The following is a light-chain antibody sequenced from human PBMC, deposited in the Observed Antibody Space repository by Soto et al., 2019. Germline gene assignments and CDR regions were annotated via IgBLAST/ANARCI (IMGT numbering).Light chain of an antibody. J-gene: IGKJ4*01. CDR1: QSISGRY. V-gene: IGKV3-20*01. Sequence: PGERASLSCRASQSISGRYLAWYQQKPGQAPRLLIYDASSRATGIPDRFSGSGSGTDFILTISRLEPEDFAVYYCLQYGSSPLTFGGGTKVEIK. CDR2: DAS. CDR3: LQYGSSPLT.